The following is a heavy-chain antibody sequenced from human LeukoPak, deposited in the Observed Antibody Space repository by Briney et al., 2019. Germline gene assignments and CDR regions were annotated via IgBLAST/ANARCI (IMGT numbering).Heavy chain of an antibody. CDR2: LSGSSSTI. CDR1: GFTFSSYS. D-gene: IGHD1-1*01. J-gene: IGHJ4*02. CDR3: ARGLYNTSSRPHFDY. Sequence: GGSLRLSCAASGFTFSSYSMKRVSQAPGKGLEWMSYLSGSSSTIYYADSVKGRFTISRDNAKNSLYLQMNSLRVEDTAVYYCARGLYNTSSRPHFDYWGQGTLVTVSS. V-gene: IGHV3-48*01.